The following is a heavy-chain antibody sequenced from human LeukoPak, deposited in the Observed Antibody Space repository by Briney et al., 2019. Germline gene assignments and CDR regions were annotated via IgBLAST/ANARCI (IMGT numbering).Heavy chain of an antibody. CDR1: GFTFSTYW. D-gene: IGHD3-10*01. J-gene: IGHJ4*02. V-gene: IGHV3-7*03. Sequence: GGSLRLSCAASGFTFSTYWMSWVRQAPGKGLEWVANIKEDGSEKYYGDSVKGRFTISRDNAKNSLYLEMNSLRVEDTAVYYCATDRGYYGSGRLGLDYWGQGTLVTVSS. CDR2: IKEDGSEK. CDR3: ATDRGYYGSGRLGLDY.